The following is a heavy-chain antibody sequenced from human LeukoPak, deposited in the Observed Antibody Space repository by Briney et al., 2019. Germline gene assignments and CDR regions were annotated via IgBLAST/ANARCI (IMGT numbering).Heavy chain of an antibody. Sequence: PGRSLRLSCAASGFTFSSYAMHWVRQAPGKGLEWVAVISYDGSNKYYADSVKGRFTISRDNSKNTLYLQMNSLRAEDTAVYYCARDRFTVTSPGFDYWGQGTLVTVSS. D-gene: IGHD4-17*01. V-gene: IGHV3-30-3*01. J-gene: IGHJ4*02. CDR1: GFTFSSYA. CDR3: ARDRFTVTSPGFDY. CDR2: ISYDGSNK.